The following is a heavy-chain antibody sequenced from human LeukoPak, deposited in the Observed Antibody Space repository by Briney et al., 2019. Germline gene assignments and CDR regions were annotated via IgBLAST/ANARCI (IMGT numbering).Heavy chain of an antibody. J-gene: IGHJ3*02. D-gene: IGHD4-17*01. CDR2: ISSSSTYI. Sequence: PGGSLRLSCAASGFTFSSYSMNWVRQAPGKGLEWVSSISSSSTYIYYADSVKGRFTISRDNAKNSLYLQMNSLRAEDTAVSYCERGGAGREATTGFSDIWGQGTMVTVSS. CDR1: GFTFSSYS. V-gene: IGHV3-21*01. CDR3: ERGGAGREATTGFSDI.